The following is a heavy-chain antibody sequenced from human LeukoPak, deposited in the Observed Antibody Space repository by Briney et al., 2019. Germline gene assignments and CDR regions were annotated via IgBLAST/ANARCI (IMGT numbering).Heavy chain of an antibody. CDR3: ARGPPNWGYDY. Sequence: ASVKVSCKASGYTFISYDFNWVRQATGQRPEWMGWMRPNSGDTGYAQKFQDRVTMTRNTSISTAYMELSSLRSDDTAVYYCARGPPNWGYDYWGPGTLVTVSS. CDR1: GYTFISYD. CDR2: MRPNSGDT. V-gene: IGHV1-8*01. J-gene: IGHJ4*02. D-gene: IGHD7-27*01.